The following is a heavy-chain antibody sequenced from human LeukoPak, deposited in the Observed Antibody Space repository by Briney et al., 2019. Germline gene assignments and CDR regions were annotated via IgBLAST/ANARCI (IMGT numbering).Heavy chain of an antibody. V-gene: IGHV3-33*01. Sequence: PGGSLTLSCAVSGFTFSSHAMHWPRQAPGKGLEGVAVIWYDGTNNFYADSVKARFTISRDNSKNTLYLQMNSLRAEDTAVYYCARGHHYESSSYPDFWGQGTLVIVSS. CDR3: ARGHHYESSSYPDF. J-gene: IGHJ4*02. CDR1: GFTFSSHA. CDR2: IWYDGTNN. D-gene: IGHD3-22*01.